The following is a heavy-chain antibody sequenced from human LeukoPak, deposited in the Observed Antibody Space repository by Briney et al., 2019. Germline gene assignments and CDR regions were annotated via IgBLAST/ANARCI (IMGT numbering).Heavy chain of an antibody. Sequence: ASVKVSCKASGYSFTSNVISWVRQAPGQGLEWMGWISAYNGNTNYAQKLQGRVTVTTYTSTSTAYMELRSLRSDDTAVYYCARNNWNDPFDFWGQGTLVTVSS. CDR3: ARNNWNDPFDF. D-gene: IGHD1-1*01. V-gene: IGHV1-18*01. J-gene: IGHJ4*02. CDR2: ISAYNGNT. CDR1: GYSFTSNV.